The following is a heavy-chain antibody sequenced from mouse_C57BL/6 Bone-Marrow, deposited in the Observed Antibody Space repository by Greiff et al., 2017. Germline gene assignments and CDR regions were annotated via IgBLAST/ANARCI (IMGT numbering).Heavy chain of an antibody. CDR1: GYTFTSYW. CDR3: ARGDTIIKDYFDY. J-gene: IGHJ2*01. V-gene: IGHV1-69*01. Sequence: VQLQQPGAELVMPGASVKLSCKASGYTFTSYWMPWVQQRPGQGLEWIGAIDPSDSSTNYNQKFKGKSTLTVDKSSSTAYMQLSSLTSEDSAVYYCARGDTIIKDYFDYWGQGTTLTVSS. CDR2: IDPSDSST. D-gene: IGHD2-4*01.